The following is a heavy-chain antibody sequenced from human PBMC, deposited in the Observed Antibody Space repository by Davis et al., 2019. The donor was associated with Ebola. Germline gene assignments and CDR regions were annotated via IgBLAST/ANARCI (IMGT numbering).Heavy chain of an antibody. CDR2: MNPNSGNT. Sequence: ASVKVSCKASGYTFTSYDINWVRQATGQGLEWMGWMNPNSGNTGYAQKFQGRVTMTRDTSTSTVYMELSSLRSEDTAVYYCARDVRGDSGYDQGLDYWGQGTLVTVSS. J-gene: IGHJ4*02. D-gene: IGHD5-12*01. CDR3: ARDVRGDSGYDQGLDY. V-gene: IGHV1-8*01. CDR1: GYTFTSYD.